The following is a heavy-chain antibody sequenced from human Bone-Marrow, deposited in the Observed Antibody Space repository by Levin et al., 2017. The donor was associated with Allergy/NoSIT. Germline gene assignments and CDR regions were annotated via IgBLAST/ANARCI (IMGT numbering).Heavy chain of an antibody. CDR2: ISHTTSTI. J-gene: IGHJ5*02. Sequence: GGSLRLSCVGSGFSFRSFGFNWVRQAPGKGLEWVSFISHTTSTIYFADSVKGRFTISRDDAKNSLYLDMNTLRAEDTAVYYCVRDRFTTTTTWGQGVLVTVSS. CDR1: GFSFRSFG. D-gene: IGHD3-22*01. V-gene: IGHV3-48*01. CDR3: VRDRFTTTTT.